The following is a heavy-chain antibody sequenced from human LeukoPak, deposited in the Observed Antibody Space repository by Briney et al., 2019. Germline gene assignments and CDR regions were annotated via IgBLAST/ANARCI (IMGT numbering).Heavy chain of an antibody. J-gene: IGHJ4*02. Sequence: GASVKVSCKASGYTFTSYGISWVRQAPGQGLEWMGWISAYNGNTNYAQKLQGRVTMTTDTSTSTAYMELRSLRSDDTAVYYCARDVLSRKWPHEGVRRVSSWYDYWGQGTLVTVSS. CDR3: ARDVLSRKWPHEGVRRVSSWYDY. D-gene: IGHD6-13*01. CDR2: ISAYNGNT. CDR1: GYTFTSYG. V-gene: IGHV1-18*01.